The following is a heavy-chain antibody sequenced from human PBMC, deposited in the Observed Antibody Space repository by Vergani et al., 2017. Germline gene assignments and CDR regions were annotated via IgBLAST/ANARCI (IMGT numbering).Heavy chain of an antibody. Sequence: QVQLQESGPGLVKPSQTLSLTCTVSGGSISSGSYYWSWIRQPAGKGLEWIGRIYTSGSTNYNPSLKSRVTMSVDTSKNQFSLKLSSVTAADTAVYYCARDIPLLLWGQGTLVTVSS. V-gene: IGHV4-61*02. CDR1: GGSISSGSYY. CDR2: IYTSGST. CDR3: ARDIPLLL. D-gene: IGHD2-21*01. J-gene: IGHJ4*02.